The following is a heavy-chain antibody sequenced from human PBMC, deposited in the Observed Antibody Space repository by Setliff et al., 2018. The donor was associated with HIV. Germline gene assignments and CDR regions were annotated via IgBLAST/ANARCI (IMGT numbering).Heavy chain of an antibody. CDR3: ARAPARANGVFDF. V-gene: IGHV1-8*02. J-gene: IGHJ4*01. D-gene: IGHD2-8*01. CDR2: MTPLTAST. Sequence: ASVKVSCKTSGYTFVHFDIDWVRHAPGQGLEWIGWMTPLTASTGYSRKFQGRVTLTRDLSTGTAYMELNSLISNDTAVYYCARAPARANGVFDFWGQGSLGTVS. CDR1: GYTFVHFD.